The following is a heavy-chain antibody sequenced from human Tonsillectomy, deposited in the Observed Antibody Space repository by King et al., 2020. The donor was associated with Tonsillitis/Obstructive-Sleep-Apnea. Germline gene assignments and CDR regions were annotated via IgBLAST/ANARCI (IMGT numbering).Heavy chain of an antibody. J-gene: IGHJ6*02. CDR1: GFTFSSYW. Sequence: VQLVESGGGLVQPGGSLRLSCAASGFTFSSYWMHWVRQAPGKGLVWVSRINSDGSSTSYADSVKGRFTISRDNAKNTLYLQMNSLRAEETAVYYCAREGIVVVPAAIPYYYYYGMDVWGQGTTVTVSS. D-gene: IGHD2-2*01. CDR3: AREGIVVVPAAIPYYYYYGMDV. V-gene: IGHV3-74*01. CDR2: INSDGSST.